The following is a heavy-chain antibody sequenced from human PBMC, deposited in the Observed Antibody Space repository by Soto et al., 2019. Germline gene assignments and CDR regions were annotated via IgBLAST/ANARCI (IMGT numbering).Heavy chain of an antibody. CDR3: AKASSQQWLVHCWYVDL. V-gene: IGHV3-30*18. D-gene: IGHD6-19*01. Sequence: QVQLVESGGGVVQPGRSLRLSCAASGFTFSNYVMHWVRQAPGKGLEWVAVISFDGSNKYHVDSVKGRFTVSRDNSKNALYLEMNSLRTEDTAVYYCAKASSQQWLVHCWYVDLWGRGTLVTVSS. J-gene: IGHJ2*01. CDR2: ISFDGSNK. CDR1: GFTFSNYV.